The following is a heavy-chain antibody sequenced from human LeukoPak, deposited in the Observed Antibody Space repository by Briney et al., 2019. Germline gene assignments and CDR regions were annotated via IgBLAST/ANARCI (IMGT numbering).Heavy chain of an antibody. CDR3: ARSPTKRVPEDY. D-gene: IGHD2-2*01. Sequence: SETLALTCTVSGYSISSNNWWSWVRQSPGEGLEWIGEIYHSGNTLYNPSLKSRVTMSVDKSKNQLSLELSSVTAADTAVYYCARSPTKRVPEDYWGQGTLVTVSS. CDR2: IYHSGNT. J-gene: IGHJ4*02. V-gene: IGHV4/OR15-8*02. CDR1: GYSISSNNW.